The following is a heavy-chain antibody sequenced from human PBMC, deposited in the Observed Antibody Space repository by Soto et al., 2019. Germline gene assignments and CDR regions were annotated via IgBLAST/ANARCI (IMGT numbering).Heavy chain of an antibody. Sequence: PGGSLRLSCGASGFTFGGYAVSWVRQAPGKGLEWVSAISGSGGSTYYADSVKGRFTISRDNSKNTLYLQMNSLRAEDTAVYYCAKEGFLSVLRFLEWLPMDVWGQGTTVTVSS. J-gene: IGHJ6*02. CDR1: GFTFGGYA. CDR2: ISGSGGST. D-gene: IGHD3-3*01. V-gene: IGHV3-23*01. CDR3: AKEGFLSVLRFLEWLPMDV.